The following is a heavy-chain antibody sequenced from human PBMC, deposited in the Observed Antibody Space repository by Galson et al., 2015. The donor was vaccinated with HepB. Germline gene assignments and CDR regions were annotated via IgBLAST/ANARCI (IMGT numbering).Heavy chain of an antibody. D-gene: IGHD3-3*01. CDR3: ASCGGRQDLNGFDFWSGYYCWFDP. V-gene: IGHV3-48*02. CDR1: GFTFSSYS. Sequence: SLRLSCAASGFTFSSYSMNWVRQAPGKGLEWVSYISSSSSTIYYADSVKGRFTISRDNAKNSLYLQMNSLRDEDTAVYYCASCGGRQDLNGFDFWSGYYCWFDPWGQGTLVTVSS. J-gene: IGHJ5*02. CDR2: ISSSSSTI.